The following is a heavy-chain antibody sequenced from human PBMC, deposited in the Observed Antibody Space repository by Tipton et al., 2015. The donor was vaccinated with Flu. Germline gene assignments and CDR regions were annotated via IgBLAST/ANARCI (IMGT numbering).Heavy chain of an antibody. J-gene: IGHJ5*02. V-gene: IGHV4-34*01. Sequence: TLSLTCAVYGGSFSGYYWSWIRQPPGKGLEWIGKINHSGSTNYNPFLKSRVTISIDTSKNQFSLKLSSVTAADTAVYYCARGNWNYVRGRWFDPWGQGTLVTVSS. D-gene: IGHD1-7*01. CDR2: INHSGST. CDR3: ARGNWNYVRGRWFDP. CDR1: GGSFSGYY.